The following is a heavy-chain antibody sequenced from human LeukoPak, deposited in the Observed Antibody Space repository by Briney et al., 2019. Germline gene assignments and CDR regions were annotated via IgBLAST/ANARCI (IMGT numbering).Heavy chain of an antibody. D-gene: IGHD3-16*01. J-gene: IGHJ5*02. CDR3: ARDRNYEVVPLS. V-gene: IGHV3-30*04. CDR2: ISYDGSNK. Sequence: GGSLRLSCAASGFTFSSYAMHSVRQAPGKGLEWVAVISYDGSNKYYADSVKGRFTISRDNSKNTLYLQMNSLRAEDTAVYYCARDRNYEVVPLSWGQGTLVTVSS. CDR1: GFTFSSYA.